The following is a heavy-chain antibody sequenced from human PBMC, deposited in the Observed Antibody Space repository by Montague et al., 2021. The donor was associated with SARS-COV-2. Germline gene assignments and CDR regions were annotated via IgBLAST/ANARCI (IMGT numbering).Heavy chain of an antibody. J-gene: IGHJ4*02. CDR2: IYYRGST. V-gene: IGHV4-31*03. CDR3: ARHVTFGGVVVALDY. D-gene: IGHD3-16*02. CDR1: GGSISSGGYY. Sequence: TRSLTCTVSGGSISSGGYYWSWIRQHPGKGLEWIGYIYYRGSTYYNPSLKSRVTISVDTSRNQFSLKVTSVTAADTAVYYCARHVTFGGVVVALDYWGQGHLVSVSS.